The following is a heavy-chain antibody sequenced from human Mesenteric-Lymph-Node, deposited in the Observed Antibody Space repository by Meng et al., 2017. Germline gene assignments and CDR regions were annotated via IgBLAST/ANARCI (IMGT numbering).Heavy chain of an antibody. CDR1: GFTFSSYE. CDR3: AKDSEDSSGWSGFDP. CDR2: INTDGTIT. Sequence: GESLKISCAASGFTFSSYEMNWVRQAPGKGLVWVSHINTDGTITKYADSVKGRFTISRDNAKNALYLQMNSLRAEDTAVYYCAKDSEDSSGWSGFDPWGQGTLVTVSS. V-gene: IGHV3-74*03. D-gene: IGHD6-19*01. J-gene: IGHJ5*02.